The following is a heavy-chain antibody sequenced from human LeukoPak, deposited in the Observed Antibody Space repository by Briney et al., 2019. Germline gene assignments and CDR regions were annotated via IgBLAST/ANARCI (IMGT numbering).Heavy chain of an antibody. D-gene: IGHD3-22*01. J-gene: IGHJ4*02. CDR3: AKPIHYYDSGYSD. CDR2: ISGSGGST. V-gene: IGHV3-23*01. Sequence: GGSLRLSCATSGFTFSNYAMSWVRQAPGKGLEWVSAISGSGGSTYYADSVKGRFTISRDNSKNTLYLQMNSLRAEDTAVYYCAKPIHYYDSGYSDWGQGTLVTVSS. CDR1: GFTFSNYA.